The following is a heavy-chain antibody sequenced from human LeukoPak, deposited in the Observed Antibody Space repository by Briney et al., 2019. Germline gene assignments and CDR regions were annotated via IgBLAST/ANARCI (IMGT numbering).Heavy chain of an antibody. J-gene: IGHJ6*04. Sequence: GGSLRLSCAASGFTFRSYSMNWVRQAPGKGLEWVSSISSSGSYIYYADSVKGRFTISRDNAKNSLYLQMNSLRAEDTAVYYCARDRLVLRFLEWLDVWGKGTTVTVSS. V-gene: IGHV3-21*01. D-gene: IGHD3-3*01. CDR1: GFTFRSYS. CDR3: ARDRLVLRFLEWLDV. CDR2: ISSSGSYI.